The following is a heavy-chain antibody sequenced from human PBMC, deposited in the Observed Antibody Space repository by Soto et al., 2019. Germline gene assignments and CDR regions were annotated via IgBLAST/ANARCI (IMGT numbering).Heavy chain of an antibody. CDR2: IYNAGST. CDR3: AILGDGY. J-gene: IGHJ4*02. CDR1: GLTVSRNY. D-gene: IGHD2-8*01. V-gene: IGHV3-66*01. Sequence: EVQLAESGGGLVQPGGSLRLSCAASGLTVSRNYMSWVRQAPGKGLEWVSVIYNAGSTNYADSVQGRFTISRDNSKNTLYLQMNSLAVEDTAVYYCAILGDGYWGQGTLVTVSS.